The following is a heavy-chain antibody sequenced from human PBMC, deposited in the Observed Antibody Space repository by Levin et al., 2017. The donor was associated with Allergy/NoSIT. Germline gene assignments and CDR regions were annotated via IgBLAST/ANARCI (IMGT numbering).Heavy chain of an antibody. V-gene: IGHV3-11*01. J-gene: IGHJ4*02. CDR2: ISRSGSPI. CDR1: GFTFSDYS. CDR3: ARGRGDIAARNYYYDY. Sequence: PGGSLRLSCAASGFTFSDYSMSWIRQAPGKGPEWVSFISRSGSPIDYADSVKGRFTISRDNAKNSLYLQMHSLRAEDTAVYYCARGRGDIAARNYYYDYWGQGTLVTVSS. D-gene: IGHD6-6*01.